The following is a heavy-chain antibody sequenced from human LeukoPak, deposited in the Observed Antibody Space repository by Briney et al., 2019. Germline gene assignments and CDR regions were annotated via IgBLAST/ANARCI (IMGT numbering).Heavy chain of an antibody. Sequence: RGESLKIPCKGSGYSFTTYWIGWVRQMPGKGLEWMGIIYAGDSDTRYSPSFQGQVTISADKSISTAYLQWSSLKASDTAMYYCARRIDEGDYFDYWGQGTLVTVSS. J-gene: IGHJ4*02. CDR2: IYAGDSDT. V-gene: IGHV5-51*01. CDR3: ARRIDEGDYFDY. CDR1: GYSFTTYW. D-gene: IGHD2-21*01.